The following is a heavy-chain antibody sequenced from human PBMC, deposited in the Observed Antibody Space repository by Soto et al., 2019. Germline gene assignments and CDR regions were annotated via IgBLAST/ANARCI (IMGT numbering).Heavy chain of an antibody. CDR3: ARAISGYVT. CDR1: GISYTTYA. D-gene: IGHD5-12*01. CDR2: INDGNGDT. Sequence: VQLVQSGAEVKKPGASVRISCTASGISYTTYAIHWVRQAPGQGLEWMGWINDGNGDTRYSQRFQGRVTLTRDTSATTTYMDLSSLRSEDTSIYYCARAISGYVTWGQGTLVTVSS. J-gene: IGHJ4*02. V-gene: IGHV1-3*01.